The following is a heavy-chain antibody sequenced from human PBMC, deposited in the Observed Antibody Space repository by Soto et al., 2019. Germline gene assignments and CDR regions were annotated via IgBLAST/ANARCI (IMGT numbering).Heavy chain of an antibody. CDR2: IIPIFGTA. Sequence: SVKVSCKASGGTFSGYAISWVRQAPGQGLEWMGGIIPIFGTANYAQKFQGRVTITADESTSTAYMELSSLRSEDTAVYYCARDPTRGVVRGVHYYYYGMDVWGQGTTVTVSS. D-gene: IGHD3-10*01. V-gene: IGHV1-69*13. CDR1: GGTFSGYA. J-gene: IGHJ6*02. CDR3: ARDPTRGVVRGVHYYYYGMDV.